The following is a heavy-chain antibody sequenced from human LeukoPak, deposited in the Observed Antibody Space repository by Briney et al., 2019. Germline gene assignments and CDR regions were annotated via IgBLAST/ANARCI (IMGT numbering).Heavy chain of an antibody. CDR3: AGSPTSYYDFWSGYYLTQ. CDR1: GGSISSYY. Sequence: ASETLSLTCTVSGGSISSYYWSWIRQPAGKGLEWIGRIYTSGSTNYNPSLKSRVTMSVGTSKNQFSLKLSSVTAADTAVYYCAGSPTSYYDFWSGYYLTQWGQGTLVTVSS. V-gene: IGHV4-4*07. D-gene: IGHD3-3*01. CDR2: IYTSGST. J-gene: IGHJ4*02.